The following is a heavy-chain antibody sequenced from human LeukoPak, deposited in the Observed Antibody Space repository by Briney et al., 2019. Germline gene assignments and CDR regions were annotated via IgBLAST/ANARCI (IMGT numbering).Heavy chain of an antibody. CDR3: VKDPTGGDSAY. CDR1: GFTFDDYG. CDR2: ISGDGHIT. D-gene: IGHD1-14*01. J-gene: IGHJ4*02. Sequence: GGSLRLSCAASGFTFDDYGMHWVRQAPGKGLEWVSLISGDGHITNYTDSAKGRFTISRDNNKNSLYLQMNSLRAEDTALYYCVKDPTGGDSAYWGPGTLVTVSS. V-gene: IGHV3-43*02.